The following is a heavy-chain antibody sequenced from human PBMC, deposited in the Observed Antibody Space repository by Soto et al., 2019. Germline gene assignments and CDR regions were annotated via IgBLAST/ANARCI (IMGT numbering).Heavy chain of an antibody. CDR3: VYYDLPNSAFDI. CDR1: GGSISSYY. V-gene: IGHV4-59*01. J-gene: IGHJ3*02. Sequence: SETLSLTCTVSGGSISSYYWSWIRQPPGKGLEWIGYIYYSGSTSYNPSLKSRVTISVDTSKNQFSLKLSSVTAADTAVYYCVYYDLPNSAFDIWGQGTMVTVS. D-gene: IGHD3-3*01. CDR2: IYYSGST.